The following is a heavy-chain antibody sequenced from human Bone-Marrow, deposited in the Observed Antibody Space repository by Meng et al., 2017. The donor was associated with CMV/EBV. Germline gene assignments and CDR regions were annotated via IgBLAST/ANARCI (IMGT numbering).Heavy chain of an antibody. J-gene: IGHJ5*02. D-gene: IGHD3-3*01. CDR2: ISSSSSYI. CDR1: GFTFSSYS. Sequence: GESLKISCAASGFTFSSYSMNWVRQAPGKGLEWVSSISSSSSYIYYADSVKGRFTISRDNAKNSLYLQMNSLRAEDTAVYYCAKDEDAGYYDFWSGYYTWGQGTLVTVSS. CDR3: AKDEDAGYYDFWSGYYT. V-gene: IGHV3-21*01.